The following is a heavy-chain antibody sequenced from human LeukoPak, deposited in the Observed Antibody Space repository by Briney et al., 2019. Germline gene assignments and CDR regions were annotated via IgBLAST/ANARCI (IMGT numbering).Heavy chain of an antibody. Sequence: KTSETLSLTCTVSGGSISSGGYYWSWIRQPPGKGLEWFGYVYDSGTTNYNPSLKSRVTISVDTSKNQFSLKLSSVTAADTAVYYCARVSWFPGTLYYYMDVWGKGTTVTVSS. D-gene: IGHD1-1*01. V-gene: IGHV4-61*08. CDR1: GGSISSGGYY. CDR2: VYDSGTT. J-gene: IGHJ6*03. CDR3: ARVSWFPGTLYYYMDV.